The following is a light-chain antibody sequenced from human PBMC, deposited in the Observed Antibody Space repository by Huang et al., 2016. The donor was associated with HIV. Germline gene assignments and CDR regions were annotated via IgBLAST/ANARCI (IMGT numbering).Light chain of an antibody. CDR1: QNLLNW. Sequence: DIQMTQSPSTLSASVGDRVTITCRASQNLLNWLAWYQQKPGRAPSLVIYNTSTLQNGVPSRFSGSGSGTEFTLTISSLQPDDFATYYCQQYNSHPYTFGQGTKLDIK. J-gene: IGKJ2*01. CDR3: QQYNSHPYT. V-gene: IGKV1-5*03. CDR2: NTS.